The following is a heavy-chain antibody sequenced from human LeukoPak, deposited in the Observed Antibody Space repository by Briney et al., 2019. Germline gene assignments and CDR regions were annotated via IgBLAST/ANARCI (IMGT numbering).Heavy chain of an antibody. CDR1: GGAFSSYA. CDR2: IIPIFGTA. V-gene: IGHV1-69*01. J-gene: IGHJ4*02. Sequence: SVKVSCKASGGAFSSYAISWVRQAPGQGLEWMGGIIPIFGTANYAQKFQGRVTITADESTSTAYMELSSLRSEDTAVYYCARVPRRNSSSYYFDYWGQGTLVTVSS. D-gene: IGHD6-6*01. CDR3: ARVPRRNSSSYYFDY.